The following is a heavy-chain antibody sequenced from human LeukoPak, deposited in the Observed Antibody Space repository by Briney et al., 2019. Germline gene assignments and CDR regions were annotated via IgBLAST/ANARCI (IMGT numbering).Heavy chain of an antibody. J-gene: IGHJ6*03. CDR3: ARDGYCTNGVCYTSYYYYYMDV. V-gene: IGHV1-18*01. CDR2: ISAYNGNT. CDR1: GYTFTSYG. Sequence: GASVKVSCKASGYTFTSYGISWVRQAPGQGLEWNGWISAYNGNTNYAQKLQGRVTMTTDTSTSTAYMELRSLRSDDTAVYYCARDGYCTNGVCYTSYYYYYMDVWGKGTTVTVSS. D-gene: IGHD2-8*01.